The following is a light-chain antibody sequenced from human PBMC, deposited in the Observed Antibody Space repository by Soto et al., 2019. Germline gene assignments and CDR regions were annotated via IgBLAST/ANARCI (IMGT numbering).Light chain of an antibody. V-gene: IGKV1-13*02. Sequence: IHLTQSPSSLSASVGDRVTITCRASQGISLSLTWYQQRPGKAPKLLIYDASTLAGEVPSRFSGSGSGTDFTLTISSLHPEDFATYFCRQFDSYPITFGQGTRLEL. CDR2: DAS. CDR3: RQFDSYPIT. J-gene: IGKJ5*01. CDR1: QGISLS.